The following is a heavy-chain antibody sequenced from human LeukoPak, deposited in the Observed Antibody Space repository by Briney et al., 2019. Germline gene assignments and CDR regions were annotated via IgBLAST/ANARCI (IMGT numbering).Heavy chain of an antibody. CDR1: GGTISSSSYY. Sequence: PSETLSLTCTVSGGTISSSSYYWGWIRQPPGKGLEWLGSIYYSGSTYYNPSHKGRVTISVDTSKNQFSLKLSSVTAADTAVYYCARLRGSGPRYYFDYWGQGTLVTVSS. CDR2: IYYSGST. V-gene: IGHV4-39*01. D-gene: IGHD3-10*01. CDR3: ARLRGSGPRYYFDY. J-gene: IGHJ4*02.